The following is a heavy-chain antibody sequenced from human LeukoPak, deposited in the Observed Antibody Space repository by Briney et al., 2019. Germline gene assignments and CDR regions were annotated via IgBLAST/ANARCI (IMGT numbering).Heavy chain of an antibody. D-gene: IGHD3-22*01. CDR1: GGSFSGYY. V-gene: IGHV4-34*01. CDR2: INHSGST. Sequence: SETLSLTCAVYGGSFSGYYWSWIRQPPGRGLEWIGEINHSGSTNYNPSLKSRVTISVDTSKNQFSLKLSSVTAADTAVYYCARSGMIVVVMVYWGQGTLVTVSS. J-gene: IGHJ4*02. CDR3: ARSGMIVVVMVY.